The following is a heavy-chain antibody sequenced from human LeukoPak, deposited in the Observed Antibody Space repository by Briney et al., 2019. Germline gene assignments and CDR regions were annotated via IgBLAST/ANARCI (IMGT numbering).Heavy chain of an antibody. CDR1: GFTFDDFT. J-gene: IGHJ4*02. V-gene: IGHV3-43*01. CDR3: AKDITPSSKSGYFHY. D-gene: IGHD4-11*01. Sequence: PGGSLRLSCAASGFTFDDFTMHWVRQAPGKGLEWVSLISWDGGSTYYADSVKGRFTISRDNSKNSLYLQMNSLRTEDTALYYCAKDITPSSKSGYFHYWGQGTLVTVSS. CDR2: ISWDGGST.